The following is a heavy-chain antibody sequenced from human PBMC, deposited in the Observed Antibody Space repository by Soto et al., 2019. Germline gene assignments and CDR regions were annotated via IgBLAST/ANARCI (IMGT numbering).Heavy chain of an antibody. CDR1: GFTFSSYA. CDR3: AKSPILLWFGPNNYYFDY. J-gene: IGHJ4*02. CDR2: ISGSGGST. D-gene: IGHD3-10*01. Sequence: PGGSLRLSCAASGFTFSSYAMSWVRQAPGKGLEWVSAISGSGGSTYYADSVKGRFTISRDNSKNTLYLQMNSLRAEDTAVYYCAKSPILLWFGPNNYYFDYWGQGTLVTVSS. V-gene: IGHV3-23*01.